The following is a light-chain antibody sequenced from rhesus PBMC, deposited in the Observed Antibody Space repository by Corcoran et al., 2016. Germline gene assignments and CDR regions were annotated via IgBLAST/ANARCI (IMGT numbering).Light chain of an antibody. Sequence: DIQMTQSPSSLSASVGDTFTITCQASQGISKYLAWYQQKPGKAPKLLSYDAYTLQSGVPSRFSGHGAGTRFPLPISGLRPGDFATCCCQPPHRYPLTFVGGAKV. CDR3: QPPHRYPLT. CDR2: DAY. CDR1: QGISKY. V-gene: IGKV1-25*01. J-gene: IGKJ4*01.